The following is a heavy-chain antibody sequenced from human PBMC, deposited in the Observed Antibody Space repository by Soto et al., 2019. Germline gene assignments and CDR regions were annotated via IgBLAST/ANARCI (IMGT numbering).Heavy chain of an antibody. CDR3: ARKVVGSTSRPDYWYFEL. Sequence: VQLLESGGDSVQPGGSVRLSCAGSGFTFINYAMNWVRQAPGKGLEWGSTISGGGDATFFADSVRGRFTFSRDNSKNTVTLQMNSLGVDDTAVYYCARKVVGSTSRPDYWYFELWGRGTLVTVSS. D-gene: IGHD2-21*01. CDR2: ISGGGDAT. V-gene: IGHV3-23*01. CDR1: GFTFINYA. J-gene: IGHJ2*01.